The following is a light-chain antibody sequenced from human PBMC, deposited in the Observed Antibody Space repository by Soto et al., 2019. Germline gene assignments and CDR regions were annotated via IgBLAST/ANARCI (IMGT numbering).Light chain of an antibody. Sequence: DNQMTQSPSTLSSSVRDRVTITFRASQSISSWLAWYQQKPGKAPKLLIYKASSLESGVPSRFSGSGSGTEFTLTISSLQTDDFATYYCQQYNSYTLTFGGGTKVDIK. V-gene: IGKV1-5*03. CDR3: QQYNSYTLT. CDR1: QSISSW. J-gene: IGKJ4*01. CDR2: KAS.